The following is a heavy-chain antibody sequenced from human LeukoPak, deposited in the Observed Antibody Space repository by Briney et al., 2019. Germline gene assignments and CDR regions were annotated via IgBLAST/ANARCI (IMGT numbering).Heavy chain of an antibody. J-gene: IGHJ5*02. V-gene: IGHV3-48*03. D-gene: IGHD2-15*01. CDR3: ARGMSVVAATRNPWFDP. Sequence: GGSLRLSCAASGFTFSSYEMNWVRQAPGKGLEWVSYISSSGSTIYYADSVKGRFTISRDNAKNSLYLQMNSLRAEDTAVYFCARGMSVVAATRNPWFDPWGQGTLVTVSS. CDR1: GFTFSSYE. CDR2: ISSSGSTI.